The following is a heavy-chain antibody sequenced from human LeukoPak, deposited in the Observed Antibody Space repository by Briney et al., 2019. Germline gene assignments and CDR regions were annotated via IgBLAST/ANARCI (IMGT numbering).Heavy chain of an antibody. J-gene: IGHJ4*02. D-gene: IGHD3-10*01. V-gene: IGHV3-48*02. CDR3: VRGDGWFGELLNFDN. CDR2: ISSSSSTI. CDR1: GFTFRAYS. Sequence: GGSLRLSCAASGFTFRAYSMNWVRQAPGKGPEWVSHISSSSSTIYYTDSVKGRFTISRDNAKNSLYLQMNSLRDEDTAVYYCVRGDGWFGELLNFDNWGQGTLVTVSS.